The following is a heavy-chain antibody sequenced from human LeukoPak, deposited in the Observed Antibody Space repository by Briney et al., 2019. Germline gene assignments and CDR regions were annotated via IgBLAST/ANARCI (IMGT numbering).Heavy chain of an antibody. CDR3: ARDLDWILFDY. J-gene: IGHJ4*02. Sequence: GRSLRLSCAASGFTFSTYWMHWVRQAPGKGLVWVSRIRPEGTTTAYADSVKGRFTISRDNAKNTLLLQMNSLSAEDTAVYYCARDLDWILFDYWGQGTLVTVSS. CDR1: GFTFSTYW. CDR2: IRPEGTTT. V-gene: IGHV3-74*03. D-gene: IGHD3-9*01.